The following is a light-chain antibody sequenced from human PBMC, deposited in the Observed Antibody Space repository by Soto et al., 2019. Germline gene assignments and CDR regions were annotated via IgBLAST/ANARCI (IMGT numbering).Light chain of an antibody. CDR1: QSVSSNY. V-gene: IGKV3-20*01. CDR2: GAS. J-gene: IGKJ1*01. Sequence: EMVLTQSPGTLSLSPGERATLSCRAIQSVSSNYLAWYQQKPCQAPRLXIYGASSRATGIPDSFSGSGSGTDFTLTIRRLEHEDFAVYYCQQYGSSYPWTFGQGTKVDIK. CDR3: QQYGSSYPWT.